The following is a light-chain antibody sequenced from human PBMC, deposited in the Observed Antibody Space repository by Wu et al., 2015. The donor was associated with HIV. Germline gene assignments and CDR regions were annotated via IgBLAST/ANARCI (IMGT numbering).Light chain of an antibody. Sequence: GERSHPLPARASQSVSTLLSLVQQKTWARLPGSSIYDASNRATGIPARFSGSGSGTDFTLTISSLEPEDFAVYYCQQRSNWPPWTFGQGTKVEIK. J-gene: IGKJ1*01. V-gene: IGKV3-11*01. CDR3: QQRSNWPPWT. CDR1: QSVSTL. CDR2: DAS.